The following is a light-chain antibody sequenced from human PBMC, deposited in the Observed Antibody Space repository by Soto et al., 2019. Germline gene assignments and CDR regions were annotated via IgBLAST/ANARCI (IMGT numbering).Light chain of an antibody. CDR3: QQYVSSPWA. V-gene: IGKV3-20*01. CDR2: GAS. J-gene: IGKJ1*01. CDR1: QSVTNSF. Sequence: EIVLAQSPGTLSLSPGERATLSCRASQSVTNSFLACYQQKPGQTPRLLIYGASRRATGIPGRFTGRGSGTDSTLTISRLEPEDFAVYYCQQYVSSPWAFGQGTKVEI.